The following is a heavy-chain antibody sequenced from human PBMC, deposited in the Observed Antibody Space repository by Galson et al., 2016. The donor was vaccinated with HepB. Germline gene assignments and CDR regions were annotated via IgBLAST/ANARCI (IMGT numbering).Heavy chain of an antibody. CDR2: IYYSGNT. CDR1: GGSISNYY. CDR3: ARDRGSAAGFDY. D-gene: IGHD6-13*01. Sequence: TLSLTCTVSGGSISNYYWSWIRQPPGKGLEWIAYIYYSGNTNQNPSLKSQVTISVDTSKNQFSLQLRSVTAADTAVYYCARDRGSAAGFDYWGQGTLVTVSS. J-gene: IGHJ4*02. V-gene: IGHV4-59*01.